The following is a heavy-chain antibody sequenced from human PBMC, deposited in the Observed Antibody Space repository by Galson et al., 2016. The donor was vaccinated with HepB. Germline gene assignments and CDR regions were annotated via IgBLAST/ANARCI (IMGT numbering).Heavy chain of an antibody. D-gene: IGHD6-19*01. V-gene: IGHV1-69*13. CDR1: GGTFSSYA. J-gene: IGHJ3*02. CDR3: AREAPPLPAGIAVAGISGAFDI. CDR2: IIPIFGTA. Sequence: SVKVSCKASGGTFSSYAISWVRQAPGQGLEWMGGIIPIFGTANYAQKFQGRVTITADESTSTAYMELGSLRSEDTAVYYCAREAPPLPAGIAVAGISGAFDIWGQGTMVTVSS.